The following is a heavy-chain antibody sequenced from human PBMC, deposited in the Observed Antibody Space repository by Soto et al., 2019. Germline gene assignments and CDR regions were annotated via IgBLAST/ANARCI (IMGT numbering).Heavy chain of an antibody. J-gene: IGHJ6*02. CDR3: VRQGIGDLHGLVDV. V-gene: IGHV4-59*08. CDR2: IYHTGDT. Sequence: QVQLQQSGPGLVKPSETLSLTCTVSSGPSRSHNWGWIRQPPGGGLEWIGYIYHTGDTSYNPSLSNRVTISADTSTNHISLTLRSVTAADTAVYYCVRQGIGDLHGLVDVWGQGTRVSVSS. D-gene: IGHD3-10*01. CDR1: SGPSRSHN.